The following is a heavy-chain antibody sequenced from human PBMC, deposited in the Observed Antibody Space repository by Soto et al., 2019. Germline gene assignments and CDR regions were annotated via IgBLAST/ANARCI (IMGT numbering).Heavy chain of an antibody. D-gene: IGHD3-3*01. Sequence: ESGGGLVQPGGSLKLSCAASGFTFSGSALHWVRQASGKGLEWVGRIRSKGNNYATAYGASLKGRFTISRDDSKNTAYLXXXXXXXEDTAVYYCSRQASDFWSGKPQYYMDVWGKGTTVTVSS. CDR1: GFTFSGSA. J-gene: IGHJ6*03. V-gene: IGHV3-73*01. CDR2: IRSKGNNYAT. CDR3: SRQASDFWSGKPQYYMDV.